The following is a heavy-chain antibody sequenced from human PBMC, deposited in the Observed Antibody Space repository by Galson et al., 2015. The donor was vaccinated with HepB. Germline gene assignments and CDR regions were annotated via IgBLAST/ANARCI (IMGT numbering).Heavy chain of an antibody. CDR1: GGSISSYY. CDR2: IYYSGST. V-gene: IGHV4-59*01. CDR3: ARGHYYDSSGYLGY. Sequence: SETLSLTCTVSGGSISSYYWSWIRQPPGKGLEWIGYIYYSGSTNYNPSLKSRVSISVDTSKNQFSLKLSSVTAADTAVYYCARGHYYDSSGYLGYWGQGSLVNVS. J-gene: IGHJ4*02. D-gene: IGHD3-22*01.